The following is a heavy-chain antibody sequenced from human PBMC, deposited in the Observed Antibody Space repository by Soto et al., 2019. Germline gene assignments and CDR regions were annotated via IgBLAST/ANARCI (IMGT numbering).Heavy chain of an antibody. V-gene: IGHV3-23*01. Sequence: GGSLRLSCAASGFTFSSYAMSWVRQAPGKGLEWVSAISGSGGSTYYAASVKGRFTISRDDSENSLYLQMNNLKTEDTAVYYCSRYMLTTSVRYSDCWGQGTRVTVSS. CDR1: GFTFSSYA. CDR3: SRYMLTTSVRYSDC. J-gene: IGHJ4*02. CDR2: ISGSGGST. D-gene: IGHD2-8*01.